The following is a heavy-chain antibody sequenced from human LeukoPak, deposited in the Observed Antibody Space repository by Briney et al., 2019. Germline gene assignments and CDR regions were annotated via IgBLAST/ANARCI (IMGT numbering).Heavy chain of an antibody. CDR2: IIPIFGTA. V-gene: IGHV1-69*06. Sequence: SVKVSCKASGGTFSSYAISWVRQAPGQGLEWMRRIIPIFGTANYAQKFQGRVTITADKSTSTAYMELSSLRSEDTAVYYCARVVKYCGGDCFIFDYCGQGTLVTVSS. J-gene: IGHJ4*02. CDR1: GGTFSSYA. CDR3: ARVVKYCGGDCFIFDY. D-gene: IGHD2-21*02.